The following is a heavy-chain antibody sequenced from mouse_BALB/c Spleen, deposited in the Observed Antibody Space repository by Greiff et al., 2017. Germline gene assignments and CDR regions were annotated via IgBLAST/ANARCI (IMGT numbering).Heavy chain of an antibody. Sequence: VKLQESGPGLVAPSQSLSITCTVSGFSLTGYGVNWVRQPPGKGLEWLGMIWGDGSTDYNSALKSRLSISKDNSKSQVFLKMNSLQTDDTARYYCARDRVDYYGSSYARYFDYWGQGTTLTVSS. CDR2: IWGDGST. CDR3: ARDRVDYYGSSYARYFDY. J-gene: IGHJ2*01. V-gene: IGHV2-6-7*01. CDR1: GFSLTGYG. D-gene: IGHD1-1*01.